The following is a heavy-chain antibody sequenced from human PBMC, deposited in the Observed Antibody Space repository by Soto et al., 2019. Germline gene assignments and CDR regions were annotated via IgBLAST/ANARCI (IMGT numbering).Heavy chain of an antibody. J-gene: IGHJ4*02. D-gene: IGHD3-10*01. V-gene: IGHV4-59*08. Sequence: QVQLQESGPGLVKPSETLSLTCSVSGGSITGFYWSWIRQAPGKGLEWIGYIFHSGSTNYNPSLKSRVTMSVDTSQNQFSLNLTSVTAADTAVYYCARHLSGSGRYFKYWGQGILVTVAS. CDR1: GGSITGFY. CDR3: ARHLSGSGRYFKY. CDR2: IFHSGST.